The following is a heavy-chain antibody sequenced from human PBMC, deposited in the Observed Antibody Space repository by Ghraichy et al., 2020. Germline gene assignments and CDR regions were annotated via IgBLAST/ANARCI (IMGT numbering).Heavy chain of an antibody. CDR3: ARMYTTSWTIDH. J-gene: IGHJ4*02. D-gene: IGHD6-6*01. CDR2: IHWDDNK. V-gene: IGHV2-70*11. CDR1: GFSLRTTGVC. Sequence: SGPTLVKPTQTLTLTCTFSGFSLRTTGVCVSWIRQPPGKALEWLARIHWDDNKYYSSSLKTRLTISKDTSKNQVVLTMTNMDPVDTATYYCARMYTTSWTIDHWGQGTLVAVSS.